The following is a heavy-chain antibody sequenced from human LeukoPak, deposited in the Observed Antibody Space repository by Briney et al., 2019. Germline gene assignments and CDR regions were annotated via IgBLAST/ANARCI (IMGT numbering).Heavy chain of an antibody. CDR3: AKLQLGYYYMDV. V-gene: IGHV3-23*01. CDR2: ISGSGGST. J-gene: IGHJ6*03. D-gene: IGHD5-18*01. Sequence: GGSLRLSCAASGFTFSSYGMSWVRQAPGKGLEWVSAISGSGGSTYCADSVKGRFTISRDDSKNTLYLQMNSLRAEDTAVYYCAKLQLGYYYMDVWGKGTTVTISS. CDR1: GFTFSSYG.